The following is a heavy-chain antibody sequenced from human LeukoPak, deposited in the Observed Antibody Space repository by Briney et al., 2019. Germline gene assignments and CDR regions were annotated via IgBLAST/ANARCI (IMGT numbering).Heavy chain of an antibody. J-gene: IGHJ3*01. CDR3: AREVFEGQRQSDAFDV. CDR1: GFTFSSHW. CDR2: VNGPGDWT. Sequence: GGSLRLSCAASGFTFSSHWMHWVRQAPGEGLVWVSRVNGPGDWTHYADSVRGRFIISRNNAENTISLQMNNLRAEDTAVYFCAREVFEGQRQSDAFDVWGQGTMVTVSS. V-gene: IGHV3-74*01. D-gene: IGHD6-25*01.